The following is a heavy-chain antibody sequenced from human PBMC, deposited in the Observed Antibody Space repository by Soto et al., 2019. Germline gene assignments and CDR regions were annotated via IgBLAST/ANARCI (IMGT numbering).Heavy chain of an antibody. CDR3: AKDGGSYRINYYYYYMDV. D-gene: IGHD3-16*02. CDR2: ISYDGSNK. V-gene: IGHV3-30*18. CDR1: GFTFSSYG. J-gene: IGHJ6*03. Sequence: QVQLVESGGGVVQPGRSLRLSCAASGFTFSSYGMHWVRQAPGKGLEWVAVISYDGSNKYYADSVKGRFTISRDNSKNTLYLQMNSLRAEDTAVYYCAKDGGSYRINYYYYYMDVWGKGTTVTVSS.